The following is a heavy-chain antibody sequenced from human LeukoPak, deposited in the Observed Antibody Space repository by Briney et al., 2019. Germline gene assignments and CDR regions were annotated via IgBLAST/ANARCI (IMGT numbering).Heavy chain of an antibody. Sequence: GGSLRLSCAASGFTFSSYSMNWVRQAPGKGLEWVSSISSSSSYIYYADSVKGRFTISRDNAKNSLYLQMNSLRAEDTAVYYCASLGAGYYYDSSGYQLDYWGQGTLVTVSS. J-gene: IGHJ4*02. CDR2: ISSSSSYI. CDR3: ASLGAGYYYDSSGYQLDY. CDR1: GFTFSSYS. D-gene: IGHD3-22*01. V-gene: IGHV3-21*01.